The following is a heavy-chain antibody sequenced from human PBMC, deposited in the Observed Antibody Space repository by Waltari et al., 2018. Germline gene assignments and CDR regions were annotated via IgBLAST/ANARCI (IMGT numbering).Heavy chain of an antibody. CDR3: AKRSKDGFHAFDI. Sequence: EVQLLESGGGLVQPGGSLRLSCAASGFTFSSYAMSWVRQAPGKGLEWVSAISGRGGSTYYADSVKGRFTISRDNAKNTLYLQMNSLRAEDTAVYYCAKRSKDGFHAFDIWGQGTMVTVSS. J-gene: IGHJ3*02. V-gene: IGHV3-23*01. CDR2: ISGRGGST. D-gene: IGHD4-4*01. CDR1: GFTFSSYA.